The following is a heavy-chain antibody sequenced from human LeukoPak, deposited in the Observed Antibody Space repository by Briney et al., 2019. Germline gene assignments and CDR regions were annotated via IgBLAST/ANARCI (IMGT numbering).Heavy chain of an antibody. Sequence: SETLSLTCAVYGGSFSGYYWSWIRQPPGKGLEWIGEINHSGSTYYNASLKSRVTISVDTSKNQFSLMLTSMTAADTAVYYCVKLGVVGIDQNWFDPWGQGTLVTVSS. CDR3: VKLGVVGIDQNWFDP. J-gene: IGHJ5*02. D-gene: IGHD2-2*01. CDR2: INHSGST. V-gene: IGHV4-34*01. CDR1: GGSFSGYY.